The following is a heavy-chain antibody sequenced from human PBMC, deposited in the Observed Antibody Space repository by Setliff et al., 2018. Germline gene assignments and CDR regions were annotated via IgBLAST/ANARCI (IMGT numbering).Heavy chain of an antibody. V-gene: IGHV3-7*01. CDR2: IKEDGSQR. J-gene: IGHJ2*01. Sequence: PGGSLRLSCAASGFDFKTHWMDWARQAPGKGLEWVANIKEDGSQRNYVDAVRGRFTVSRDNARNLLYLQMNSLRVDDTAVYYCARVMGTRMLTATWYFDLWGRGTLVTVSS. D-gene: IGHD6-25*01. CDR3: ARVMGTRMLTATWYFDL. CDR1: GFDFKTHW.